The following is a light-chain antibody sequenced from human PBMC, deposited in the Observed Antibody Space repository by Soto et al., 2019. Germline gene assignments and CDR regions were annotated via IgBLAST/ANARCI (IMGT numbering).Light chain of an antibody. J-gene: IGKJ1*01. Sequence: EIVLTQSPGTMSLSPGERVTLSCRASQTVTRSYLAWYQQKPGQAPRLLIYGASIRATGIPDRFSGSGSGTDFTLTISSLEPEDFAVYYCQQRSNWPPWTFGQGTKVDIK. CDR3: QQRSNWPPWT. V-gene: IGKV3D-20*02. CDR1: QTVTRSY. CDR2: GAS.